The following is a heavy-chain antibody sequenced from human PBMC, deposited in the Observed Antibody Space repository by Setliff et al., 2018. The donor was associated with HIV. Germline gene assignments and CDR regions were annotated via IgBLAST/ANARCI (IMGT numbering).Heavy chain of an antibody. CDR1: GGSITRSSYY. CDR2: IFYSGHT. V-gene: IGHV4-39*07. CDR3: ARGVAAAGL. Sequence: PSETLSLTCTVSGGSITRSSYYWAWIRQPPGKGLEWIGNIFYSGHTFYNPSLRSRVTISVDTSKNQFSLKLSSVTAADTAVYYCARGVAAAGLWGQGTLVTSP. J-gene: IGHJ4*02. D-gene: IGHD6-13*01.